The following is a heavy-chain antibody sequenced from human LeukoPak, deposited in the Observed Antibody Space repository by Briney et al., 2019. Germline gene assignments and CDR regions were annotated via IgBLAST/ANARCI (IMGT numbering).Heavy chain of an antibody. V-gene: IGHV3-30*14. CDR2: ISYDASRI. J-gene: IGHJ4*02. Sequence: GGSLRLSCVVSGFTFSYNEMHWVRQAPGKGLEWVAFISYDASRIFYADSVKGRFTISRDNSKNTLYLQMNNVRVEDTAVYFCARYHTALNYWGQGTLVTASS. CDR1: GFTFSYNE. CDR3: ARYHTALNY. D-gene: IGHD5-18*01.